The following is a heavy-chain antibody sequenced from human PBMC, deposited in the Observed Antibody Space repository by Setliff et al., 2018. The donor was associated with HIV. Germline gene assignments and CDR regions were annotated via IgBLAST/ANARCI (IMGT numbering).Heavy chain of an antibody. J-gene: IGHJ6*03. Sequence: ASVKVSCKASGYTFTDYYIHWVQQAPGKGLEWMGRVDPQDGETLYAEKFQGRVTISADTSTDTAYVELSSLRSEDTAVYYCARDYDILTGYTDYYYMDVWGKGTTVTVSS. CDR1: GYTFTDYY. CDR3: ARDYDILTGYTDYYYMDV. V-gene: IGHV1-69-2*01. CDR2: VDPQDGET. D-gene: IGHD3-9*01.